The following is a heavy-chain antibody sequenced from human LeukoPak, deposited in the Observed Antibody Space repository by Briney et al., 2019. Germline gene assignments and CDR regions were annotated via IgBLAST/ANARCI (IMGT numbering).Heavy chain of an antibody. CDR2: IYYSGST. CDR3: AGGRYVAAHDY. Sequence: SETLSLTCSVSGGSISSYYWSWIRQPPGKGLEWIGYIYYSGSTNYNPSLKSRVTISVDTSKNQFSLKLSSVTAADTAVYYCAGGRYVAAHDYWGQGTLVTVSS. J-gene: IGHJ4*02. D-gene: IGHD3-16*01. CDR1: GGSISSYY. V-gene: IGHV4-59*01.